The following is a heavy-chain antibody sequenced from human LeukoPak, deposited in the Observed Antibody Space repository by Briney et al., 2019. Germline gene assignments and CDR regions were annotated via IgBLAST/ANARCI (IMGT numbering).Heavy chain of an antibody. Sequence: SETLSLTCTVSGGSISSYYWSWIRQPPGKGLEWIGYMYYSGTINYNPSLKSRVTISVDTSKNQFSLKLSSVTAADTAMYYCARAWATDYFDYWGQGTLVTVSS. CDR1: GGSISSYY. CDR3: ARAWATDYFDY. J-gene: IGHJ4*02. CDR2: MYYSGTI. V-gene: IGHV4-59*01.